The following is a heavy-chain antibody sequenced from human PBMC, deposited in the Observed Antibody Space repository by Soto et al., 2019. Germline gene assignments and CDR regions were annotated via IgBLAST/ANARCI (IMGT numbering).Heavy chain of an antibody. D-gene: IGHD3-3*01. CDR3: AHRVLRTVFGLVTTTAIYFDF. CDR2: IYWDDDK. J-gene: IGHJ4*02. V-gene: IGHV2-5*02. CDR1: GFSLTTSGVG. Sequence: QITLNESGPTVVSPTETLTLTCRFSGFSLTTSGVGVGWVRQSPGKAPEWLALIYWDDDKRYSESLKSRLTITNDTSKNQVVLTVANLDPTDTATYYCAHRVLRTVFGLVTTTAIYFDFWGQGTPVAVSS.